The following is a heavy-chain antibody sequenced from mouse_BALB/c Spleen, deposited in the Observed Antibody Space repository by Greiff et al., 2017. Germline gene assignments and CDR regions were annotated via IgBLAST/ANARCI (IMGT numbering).Heavy chain of an antibody. CDR2: ISYSGST. CDR3: ARYYGSTYWYFDV. V-gene: IGHV3-2*02. Sequence: DVQLVESGPGLVKPSQSLSLTCTVTGYSITSDYAWNWIRQFPGNKLEWMGYISYSGSTSYNPSLKSRISITRDTSKNQFFLQLNSVTTEDTATYYCARYYGSTYWYFDVWGAGTTVTVSS. J-gene: IGHJ1*01. D-gene: IGHD1-1*01. CDR1: GYSITSDYA.